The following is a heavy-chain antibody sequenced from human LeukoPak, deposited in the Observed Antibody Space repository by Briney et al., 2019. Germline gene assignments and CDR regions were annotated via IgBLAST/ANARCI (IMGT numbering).Heavy chain of an antibody. CDR2: ISYDGSNK. Sequence: PGRSLRLSCAASGFTFSSYGMHWVRQAPGKGLEWVAVISYDGSNKYYADSVKGRFTISRDNSKNTLYLQMNSLRAEDTAVYYCAKGWSGVATMKDWGQGTLVTVSS. V-gene: IGHV3-30*18. D-gene: IGHD5-12*01. J-gene: IGHJ4*02. CDR1: GFTFSSYG. CDR3: AKGWSGVATMKD.